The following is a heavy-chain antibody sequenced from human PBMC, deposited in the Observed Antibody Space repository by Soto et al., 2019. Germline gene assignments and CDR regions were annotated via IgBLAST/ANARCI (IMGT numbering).Heavy chain of an antibody. Sequence: SETLSLTCTVSGGSISSSSYYWGWIRQPPGKGLEWIGSIYYSGSTYYNPSLKSRVTISVDTSKNQFSLKLSSVTAAETAVYYCARHRKYYDFWSGYYGPGREIRGPYYYYGMDVWGQGTTVTVSS. CDR3: ARHRKYYDFWSGYYGPGREIRGPYYYYGMDV. V-gene: IGHV4-39*01. CDR1: GGSISSSSYY. J-gene: IGHJ6*02. D-gene: IGHD3-3*01. CDR2: IYYSGST.